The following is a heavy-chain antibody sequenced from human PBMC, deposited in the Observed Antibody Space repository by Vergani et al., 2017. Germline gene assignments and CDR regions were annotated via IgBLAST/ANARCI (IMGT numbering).Heavy chain of an antibody. CDR3: ARTGYSSGGSCQKWKPRDAFDI. J-gene: IGHJ3*02. CDR2: IYYSGST. D-gene: IGHD2-15*01. V-gene: IGHV4-59*01. Sequence: QVQLQESGPGLVKPSETLSLTCTVSGGSISSYYWSWIRQPPGKGLEWIGYIYYSGSTNYNPSLKSRVTISVDTSKNQFSLKLSSVTRADTAVYYCARTGYSSGGSCQKWKPRDAFDIWGQGTMVTVSS. CDR1: GGSISSYY.